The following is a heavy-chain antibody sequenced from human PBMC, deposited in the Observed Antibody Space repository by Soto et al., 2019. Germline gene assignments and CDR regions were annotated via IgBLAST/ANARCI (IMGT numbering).Heavy chain of an antibody. CDR2: INPDSGAT. CDR3: ARGDYGTGGYPFPYFDY. D-gene: IGHD2-8*02. Sequence: HEHLVQSGAEVKRPGASLKVSCKASGYSFTGYYIHWVRQAPGQGLEWMGWINPDSGATNYAQNFRGRVSLTSYTSISTASMDLTSLTSADTAVYYCARGDYGTGGYPFPYFDYWGQGTLVIVSS. CDR1: GYSFTGYY. J-gene: IGHJ4*02. V-gene: IGHV1-2*02.